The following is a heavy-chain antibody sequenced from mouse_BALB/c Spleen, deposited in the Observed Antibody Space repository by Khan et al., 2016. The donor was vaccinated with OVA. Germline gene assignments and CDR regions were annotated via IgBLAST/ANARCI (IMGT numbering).Heavy chain of an antibody. D-gene: IGHD2-1*01. CDR2: IYPGNVNT. J-gene: IGHJ3*01. CDR3: ARGGYYGNSRAWFAY. Sequence: QVQLKQSGPELVKPGASVRISCKASGYTFTDYYINWMKQRPGQGLEWIGWIYPGNVNTKYNEKFKDKAILTADKSSSTAYMQLSSLTSEDSAVYFCARGGYYGNSRAWFAYWGQGTLVTVST. CDR1: GYTFTDYY. V-gene: IGHV1S56*01.